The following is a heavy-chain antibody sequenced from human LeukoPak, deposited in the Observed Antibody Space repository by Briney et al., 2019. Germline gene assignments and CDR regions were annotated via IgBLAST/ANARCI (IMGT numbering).Heavy chain of an antibody. CDR1: GGSISSGSYN. CDR3: ARDDSGSFYFDY. V-gene: IGHV4-61*02. J-gene: IGHJ4*02. D-gene: IGHD1-26*01. Sequence: SETLSLTCTVSGGSISSGSYNWSWIRQPAGKGLEWIGRIYTSGSTNYNPSLKSRVTISVDTSKNQFSLKLSSVTAADTAVYYCARDDSGSFYFDYWGQGTLVTVSS. CDR2: IYTSGST.